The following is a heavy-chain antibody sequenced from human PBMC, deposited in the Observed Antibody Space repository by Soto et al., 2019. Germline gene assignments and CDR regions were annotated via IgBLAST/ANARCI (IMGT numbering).Heavy chain of an antibody. CDR3: ARDLLLKTIERADNWFDP. J-gene: IGHJ5*02. V-gene: IGHV1-69*13. CDR2: IIPIFGTA. Sequence: ASVKVSCKASGGTFSSYAISWVRQAPGQGLEWMGGIIPIFGTANYAQKFQGRVTITADESTSTAYMELSSLRSEDTAVYYCARDLLLKTIERADNWFDPWGQGTLVTVSS. D-gene: IGHD1-26*01. CDR1: GGTFSSYA.